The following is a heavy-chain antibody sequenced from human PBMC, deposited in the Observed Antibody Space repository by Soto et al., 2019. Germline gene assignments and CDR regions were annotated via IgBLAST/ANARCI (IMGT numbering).Heavy chain of an antibody. Sequence: GESLKISCKASGYSFTNYWIGWVRQMPGKGLEWMGTIYPGDSDTRYSPSFQGQVTISADKSITTADLQWSSLKASDTAMYYCARGTPAGTSAFDSWGQGTMVTVSS. D-gene: IGHD6-13*01. J-gene: IGHJ3*02. V-gene: IGHV5-51*01. CDR2: IYPGDSDT. CDR3: ARGTPAGTSAFDS. CDR1: GYSFTNYW.